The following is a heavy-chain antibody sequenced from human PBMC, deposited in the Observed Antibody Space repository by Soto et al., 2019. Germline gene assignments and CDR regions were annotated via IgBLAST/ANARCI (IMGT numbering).Heavy chain of an antibody. CDR1: GYTLTKLS. CDR2: FDPEDGET. J-gene: IGHJ4*02. Sequence: ASVKVSCKVSGYTLTKLSMHWVRQAPGKGLEWMGGFDPEDGETIYAQKFQGRVTMTEDTSTDTAYMELSSLRSEDTAVYYCATVGSSGWQYYFDYWGQGTLVTVSS. D-gene: IGHD6-19*01. V-gene: IGHV1-24*01. CDR3: ATVGSSGWQYYFDY.